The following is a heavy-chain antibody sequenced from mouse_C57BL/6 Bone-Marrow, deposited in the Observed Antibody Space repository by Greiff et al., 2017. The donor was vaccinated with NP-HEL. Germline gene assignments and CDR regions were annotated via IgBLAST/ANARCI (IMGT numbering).Heavy chain of an antibody. CDR3: ARHRGTGTRYFDV. J-gene: IGHJ1*03. CDR1: GFTFSSYT. V-gene: IGHV5-9*01. D-gene: IGHD4-1*01. CDR2: ISGGGGNT. Sequence: EVKVEESGGGLVKPGGSLKLSCAASGFTFSSYTMSWVRQTPEKRLEWVATISGGGGNTYYPDSVKGRFTISRDNAKNTLYLQMSSLRSEDTALYYCARHRGTGTRYFDVWAQGPRSPSPQ.